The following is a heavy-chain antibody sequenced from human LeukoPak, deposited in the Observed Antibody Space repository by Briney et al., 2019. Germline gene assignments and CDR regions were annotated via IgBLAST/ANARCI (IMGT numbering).Heavy chain of an antibody. J-gene: IGHJ4*02. Sequence: GGSLRLSCAASGFTFDRYTMYWVRQPPGKGLEWVAHITRDGSGTYYADSVKGRFTISRDNAKNSLYLQMNSLRAEDTAVYYCASSIVADGTSPFDYWGQGTLVTVSS. V-gene: IGHV3-43*01. CDR3: ASSIVADGTSPFDY. CDR2: ITRDGSGT. D-gene: IGHD6-13*01. CDR1: GFTFDRYT.